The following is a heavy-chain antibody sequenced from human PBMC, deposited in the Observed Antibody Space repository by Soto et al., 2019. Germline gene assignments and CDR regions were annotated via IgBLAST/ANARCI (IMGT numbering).Heavy chain of an antibody. D-gene: IGHD5-18*01. CDR3: ARSERTAMVRSYYYYYGMDV. Sequence: EVQLVESGGGLVKPGGSLRLSCAASGFTFSSYSMNWVRQAPGKGLEWVSSISSSSSYIYYADSVKGRFTISRDNAKNSLYLQMNSLRAEDTAVYYCARSERTAMVRSYYYYYGMDVWGQGTTVTVSS. J-gene: IGHJ6*02. CDR2: ISSSSSYI. CDR1: GFTFSSYS. V-gene: IGHV3-21*01.